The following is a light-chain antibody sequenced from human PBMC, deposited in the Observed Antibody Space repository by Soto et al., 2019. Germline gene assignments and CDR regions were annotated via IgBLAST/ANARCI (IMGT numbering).Light chain of an antibody. Sequence: DIQMTQSPSSLSASVGDRVTITCRASQGISNYLAWCQQKPGKVPKLLIYAASTLQSGVPSRFSGSGSGTDFTLTISSLQPEDVATYYCQKYNSAPRITFGPGTKVDIK. J-gene: IGKJ3*01. CDR3: QKYNSAPRIT. V-gene: IGKV1-27*01. CDR1: QGISNY. CDR2: AAS.